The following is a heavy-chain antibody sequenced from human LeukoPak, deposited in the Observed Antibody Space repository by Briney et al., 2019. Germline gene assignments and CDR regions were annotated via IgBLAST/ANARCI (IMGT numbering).Heavy chain of an antibody. Sequence: GGSLRLSCAASGFTFSSYWMSWVRQAPGKGLEWVANIKQDGSEKYYVDSVKGRFTISRDNAKNSLYLQMNSLRAEDTAVYYCARYDFWSGSPYFGYWGQGTLVTVSS. V-gene: IGHV3-7*01. CDR3: ARYDFWSGSPYFGY. CDR1: GFTFSSYW. D-gene: IGHD3-3*01. CDR2: IKQDGSEK. J-gene: IGHJ4*02.